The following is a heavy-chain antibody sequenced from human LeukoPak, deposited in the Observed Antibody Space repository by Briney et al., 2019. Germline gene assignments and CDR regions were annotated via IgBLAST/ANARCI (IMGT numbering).Heavy chain of an antibody. V-gene: IGHV3-23*01. J-gene: IGHJ4*02. CDR1: GFTFSSYA. D-gene: IGHD6-13*01. Sequence: GGSLRLSCAASGFTFSSYAMSWVRQAPGKGLEWVSTIIGSGGDTYYADSVKGRFTISRDTSKNTLYLQMKSLRAEDTAVYYCAKAWAAAGTFASWGQGTLVTVSS. CDR2: IIGSGGDT. CDR3: AKAWAAAGTFAS.